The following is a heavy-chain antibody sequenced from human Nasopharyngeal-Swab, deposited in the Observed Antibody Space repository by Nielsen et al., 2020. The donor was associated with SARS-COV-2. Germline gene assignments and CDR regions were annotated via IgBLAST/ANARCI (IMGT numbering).Heavy chain of an antibody. CDR2: IYPGDSNT. V-gene: IGHV5-51*01. J-gene: IGHJ6*02. CDR1: GYSFTSYW. CDR3: ARPMRPMGHYYFGMDV. D-gene: IGHD1-26*01. Sequence: KVSCKGSGYSFTSYWIGWVRQMPGKGLEWMGIIYPGDSNTRYSPSFQGQVTISVDKYSSTAYLQWSSLKASGTAIYYCARPMRPMGHYYFGMDVWGQGTTVTVSS.